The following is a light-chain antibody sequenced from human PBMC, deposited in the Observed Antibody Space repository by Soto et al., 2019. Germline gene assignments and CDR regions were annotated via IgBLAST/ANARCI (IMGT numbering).Light chain of an antibody. CDR2: GAS. V-gene: IGKV3-20*01. CDR3: QQYGSSPFT. CDR1: QSVSSNY. J-gene: IGKJ3*01. Sequence: EIVLTQSPGTLSLSPGERATLSCRASQSVSSNYLAWYQQKPGQAPRLLIYGASSRATGIPDRFSGSGSGTDFTLTISRLEHEDCAVYYCQQYGSSPFTFGPGTKVDIK.